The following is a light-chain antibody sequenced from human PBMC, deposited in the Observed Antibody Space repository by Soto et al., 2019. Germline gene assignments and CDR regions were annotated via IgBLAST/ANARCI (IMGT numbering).Light chain of an antibody. CDR2: DAS. J-gene: IGKJ1*01. V-gene: IGKV1-13*02. CDR3: QQFNSYPRT. Sequence: AMQLTQSPSSLSASVGDRVTITRRASQGISSALAWYQQKPGKAPKLLIYDASSLESGVPSRFSGSGSGTDFTLTISSLQPEDFATYYCQQFNSYPRTFGQGTKVEIK. CDR1: QGISSA.